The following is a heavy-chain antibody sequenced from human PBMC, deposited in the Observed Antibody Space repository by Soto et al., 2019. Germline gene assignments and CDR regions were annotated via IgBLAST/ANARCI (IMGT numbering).Heavy chain of an antibody. CDR2: IYKSATT. CDR1: GDSISSVDYF. Sequence: SETLSLTCSVSGDSISSVDYFWAWIRQPPGQALEYIGYIYKSATTYYNPSFESRVAISLDTSKSQFSLNVTSVTAADTAVYFCARGRYCLTGRCFPNWIDSWGQGTL. V-gene: IGHV4-30-4*01. D-gene: IGHD2-15*01. CDR3: ARGRYCLTGRCFPNWIDS. J-gene: IGHJ5*01.